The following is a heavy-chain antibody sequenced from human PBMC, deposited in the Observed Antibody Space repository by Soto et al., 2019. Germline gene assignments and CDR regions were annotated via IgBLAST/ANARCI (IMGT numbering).Heavy chain of an antibody. CDR3: ATLNSFGSDY. CDR1: GFTFSNYW. Sequence: LRLSCAASGFTFSNYWMHWVRQAPGKGLVWVSRIYSDGRGPMYADSVKGRFTTSRDNAKSTLYLQMNSLRAEDTAVYYCATLNSFGSDYWGRGTLVTVSS. V-gene: IGHV3-74*03. J-gene: IGHJ4*02. CDR2: IYSDGRGP. D-gene: IGHD5-18*01.